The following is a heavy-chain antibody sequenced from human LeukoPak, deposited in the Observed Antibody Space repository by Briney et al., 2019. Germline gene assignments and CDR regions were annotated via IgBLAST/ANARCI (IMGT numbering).Heavy chain of an antibody. J-gene: IGHJ6*02. Sequence: EPGGSLRLSCAASGFTFSDYYMSWIRQAPGKGLEWVSYISSSGSTIYYADSVKGRFTISRDNAKNSLYLQMNRLRAEDTAVYYCARGLSEFYGSHYGMDVWGQGTTVTVSS. CDR2: ISSSGSTI. V-gene: IGHV3-11*01. CDR1: GFTFSDYY. D-gene: IGHD3-10*01. CDR3: ARGLSEFYGSHYGMDV.